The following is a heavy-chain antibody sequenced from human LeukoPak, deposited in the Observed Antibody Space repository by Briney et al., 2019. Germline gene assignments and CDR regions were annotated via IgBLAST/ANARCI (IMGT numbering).Heavy chain of an antibody. CDR1: GFTVSSNY. V-gene: IGHV3-53*01. J-gene: IGHJ4*02. CDR2: IYSGGST. Sequence: PGGSLRLSCAASGFTVSSNYMSWVRQAPGKGLEWVSVIYSGGSTYYADSVKGRFTISRDNSKNTLYLQMNSLRAEDTAVYYCARGNSNYYDTLDYWGQGTLVTVSS. D-gene: IGHD3-22*01. CDR3: ARGNSNYYDTLDY.